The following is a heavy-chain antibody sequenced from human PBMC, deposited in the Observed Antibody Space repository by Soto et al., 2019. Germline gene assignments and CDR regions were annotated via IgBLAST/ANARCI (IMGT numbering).Heavy chain of an antibody. CDR2: VSAYNRNT. Sequence: QVQLVQSGPEVKKPGASVKVSCKGSGYTFSNYGVTWVRQAPGQGLGRLGWVSAYNRNTDYAQKFEDRATMTIDTSTNTAYLELRGLTPDDTAVYYCARERRWEPLLYWGQGTL. V-gene: IGHV1-18*01. J-gene: IGHJ4*02. D-gene: IGHD1-26*01. CDR3: ARERRWEPLLY. CDR1: GYTFSNYG.